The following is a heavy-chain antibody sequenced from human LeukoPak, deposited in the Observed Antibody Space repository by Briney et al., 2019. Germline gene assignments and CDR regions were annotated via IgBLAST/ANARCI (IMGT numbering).Heavy chain of an antibody. CDR2: INREGSDK. CDR1: GFAFSSHW. D-gene: IGHD3-16*01. V-gene: IGHV3-7*01. CDR3: ARDGVPGGRDV. Sequence: GESLRLSCAASGFAFSSHWMNWVRQAPGKGLEWVANINREGSDKNYVDSVKGRFTMSRDNAKNSLYLQMNSLGVEGTAVYYCARDGVPGGRDVWGQGTTVTVS. J-gene: IGHJ6*02.